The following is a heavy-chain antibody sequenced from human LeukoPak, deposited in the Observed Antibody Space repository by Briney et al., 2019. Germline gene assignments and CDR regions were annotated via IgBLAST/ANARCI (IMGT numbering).Heavy chain of an antibody. CDR3: ARHVLLTPPSNYFDY. CDR1: GGSFSSSSYY. D-gene: IGHD2-15*01. Sequence: SETLSLTCTVSGGSFSSSSYYWGWIRQPPGKGLEWIGSMYYSGNTYYNPSLKSRVPKFVNTSKKQCSLKLRSVATADTAVYYRARHVLLTPPSNYFDYWGQGTLVTVPS. V-gene: IGHV4-39*01. J-gene: IGHJ4*02. CDR2: MYYSGNT.